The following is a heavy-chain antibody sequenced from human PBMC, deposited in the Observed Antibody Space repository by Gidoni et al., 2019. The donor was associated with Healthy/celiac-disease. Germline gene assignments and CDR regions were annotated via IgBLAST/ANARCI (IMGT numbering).Heavy chain of an antibody. CDR3: ARGGSYYWFDP. CDR1: GGSISSYY. CDR2: IYYSGST. J-gene: IGHJ5*02. D-gene: IGHD1-26*01. V-gene: IGHV4-59*01. Sequence: VKPSETLSLTCTVPGGSISSYYWSWIRQPPGKGLEWIGYIYYSGSTNYNPSLKSRVTISVDTSKNQSSLKLSSVTDADTAVYDGARGGSYYWFDPWGQGTLVTVSS.